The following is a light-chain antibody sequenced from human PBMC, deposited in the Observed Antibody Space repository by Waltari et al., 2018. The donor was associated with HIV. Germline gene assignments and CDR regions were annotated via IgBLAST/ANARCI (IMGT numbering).Light chain of an antibody. CDR1: SSNIETNY. V-gene: IGLV1-51*01. CDR2: DNN. J-gene: IGLJ2*01. Sequence: QSVLTQPPSVSATPGQKFTVSCPGSSSNIETNYVSWYYQLPGKAPKLLNYDNNKRPSGIPDRLSGYKSGTSATLVITGLQTEDEADYYCGTWDSILGVVLFGGGTRVTVL. CDR3: GTWDSILGVVL.